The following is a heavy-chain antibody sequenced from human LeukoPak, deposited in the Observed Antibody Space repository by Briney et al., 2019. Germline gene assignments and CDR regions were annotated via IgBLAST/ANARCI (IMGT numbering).Heavy chain of an antibody. CDR1: GYSISSGYY. Sequence: SETLSLTCTVSGYSISSGYYWGWVRQPPGKGLEWIGSIYHSGSTYYNPSLKSRVTISVDTSKNQFSLKLSSVTAADTAVYYCAREGGTTVTTNWFDPWGQGTLVTVSS. CDR2: IYHSGST. V-gene: IGHV4-38-2*02. D-gene: IGHD4-17*01. CDR3: AREGGTTVTTNWFDP. J-gene: IGHJ5*02.